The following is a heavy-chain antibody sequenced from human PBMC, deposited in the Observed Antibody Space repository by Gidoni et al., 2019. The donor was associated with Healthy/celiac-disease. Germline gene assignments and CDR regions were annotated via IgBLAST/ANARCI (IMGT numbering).Heavy chain of an antibody. CDR2: ISGSGGST. CDR3: AKDLNYYDSSGLDY. CDR1: GFTFSSYA. Sequence: EVQLLESGGGLVQPGGYLRLSCAASGFTFSSYAMSWVRQAPGKGLEWVSAISGSGGSTYYADSVKGRFTISRDNSKNTLYLQMNSLRAEDTAVYYCAKDLNYYDSSGLDYWGQGTLVTVSS. J-gene: IGHJ4*02. V-gene: IGHV3-23*01. D-gene: IGHD3-22*01.